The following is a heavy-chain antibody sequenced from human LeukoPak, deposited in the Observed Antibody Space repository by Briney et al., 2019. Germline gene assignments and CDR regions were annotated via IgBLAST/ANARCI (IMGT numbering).Heavy chain of an antibody. V-gene: IGHV3-23*01. CDR1: GFTFSRSG. CDR3: ARDKGRITIAAPKDAFDV. Sequence: GGSLRLSCAASGFTFSRSGMSWFRQAPGKGLEWVSAISGSGGRTYYADSVGGRFAISRDNSRNTLYLQMNNLRAEDTAIYSCARDKGRITIAAPKDAFDVWGQGTSVTVRS. CDR2: ISGSGGRT. J-gene: IGHJ3*01. D-gene: IGHD6-6*01.